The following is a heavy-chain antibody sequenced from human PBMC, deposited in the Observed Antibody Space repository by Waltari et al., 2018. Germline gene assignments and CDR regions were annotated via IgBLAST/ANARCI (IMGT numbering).Heavy chain of an antibody. Sequence: QVQLQESGPGLVKPSETLSLTCTVSGYSISSGYYWGWIRQPPGKGLEWIGSIYHSGSTYYNPSLKRRVTISVDTSKNQFSLKLSSVTAADTAVYYCAREHVVVVADPSGAFDIWGQGTMVTVSS. V-gene: IGHV4-38-2*02. D-gene: IGHD2-15*01. J-gene: IGHJ3*02. CDR1: GYSISSGYY. CDR3: AREHVVVVADPSGAFDI. CDR2: IYHSGST.